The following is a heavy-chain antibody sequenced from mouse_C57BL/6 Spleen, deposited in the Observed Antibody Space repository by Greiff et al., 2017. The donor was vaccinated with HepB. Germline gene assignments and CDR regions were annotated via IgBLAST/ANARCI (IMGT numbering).Heavy chain of an antibody. CDR1: GYAFTNYL. D-gene: IGHD2-4*01. J-gene: IGHJ3*01. V-gene: IGHV1-54*01. CDR2: INPGSGGT. CDR3: AREGDYDLWFAY. Sequence: QVQLQQSGAELVRPGTSVKVSCKASGYAFTNYLIEWVKQRPGQGLEWIGVINPGSGGTNYNEKFKGKATLTADKSSSTAYMQLSSLTSEDSAVYFCAREGDYDLWFAYWGQGTLVTVSA.